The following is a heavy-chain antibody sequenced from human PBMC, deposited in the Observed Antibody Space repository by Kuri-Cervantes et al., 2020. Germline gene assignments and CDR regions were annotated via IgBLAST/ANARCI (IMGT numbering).Heavy chain of an antibody. CDR2: INPSGGST. D-gene: IGHD5-18*01. CDR3: ARETYTYGKHLDF. CDR1: GYTFTSYY. J-gene: IGHJ4*02. V-gene: IGHV1-46*01. Sequence: ASVKVSCKASGYTFTSYYMHWVRQAPGQGLEWMGIINPSGGSTSYAQKFQGRVTMTRDTSTSTVYMELSSLRSEDTAMYYCARETYTYGKHLDFWGQGTLVTVSS.